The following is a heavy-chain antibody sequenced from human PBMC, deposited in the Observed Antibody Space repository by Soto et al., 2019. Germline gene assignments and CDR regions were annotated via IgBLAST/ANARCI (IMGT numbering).Heavy chain of an antibody. CDR1: HDSISSSSYY. CDR2: IFYSGST. V-gene: IGHV4-39*01. D-gene: IGHD3-10*02. CDR3: ASHRSWSGSYAGNGTDV. J-gene: IGHJ6*02. Sequence: QLQLQESGPGLVKPSETLSLTCTVSHDSISSSSYYWGWIRQPPGKGLEWIGNIFYSGSTNYNPSLKGRVTISVDTSKNQFSLKLSSVTAADTAVYYCASHRSWSGSYAGNGTDVWGQGTTVTVSS.